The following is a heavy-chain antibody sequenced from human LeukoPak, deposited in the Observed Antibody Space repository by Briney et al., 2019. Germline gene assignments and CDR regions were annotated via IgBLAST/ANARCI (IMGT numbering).Heavy chain of an antibody. CDR3: AKDRDSGRYYCGY. J-gene: IGHJ4*02. V-gene: IGHV3-23*01. CDR1: GFTFSSYA. Sequence: GGSLRLSCAASGFTFSSYAMSWVRQAPGKGLEWVSAIRGSGGSKYYADSVKGRFTISRDNAKNTLYLQMNSLRAEDTAVYYCAKDRDSGRYYCGYWGQGPLVSVSS. D-gene: IGHD1-26*01. CDR2: IRGSGGSK.